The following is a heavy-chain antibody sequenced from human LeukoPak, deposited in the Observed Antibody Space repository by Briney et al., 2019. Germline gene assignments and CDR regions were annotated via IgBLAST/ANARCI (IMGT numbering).Heavy chain of an antibody. CDR2: IYHSGST. J-gene: IGHJ2*01. V-gene: IGHV4-30-2*01. CDR3: ARGLAVPGWYFDL. D-gene: IGHD3-10*02. CDR1: GGSISSGGYS. Sequence: KPSETLSLTCAVSGGSISSGGYSWSWIRQPPGKGLEWIGYIYHSGSTYYNPSLKSRVTISVDRSKNQFSLKLSSVTAADTAVYYCARGLAVPGWYFDLWGRGTLVTVSS.